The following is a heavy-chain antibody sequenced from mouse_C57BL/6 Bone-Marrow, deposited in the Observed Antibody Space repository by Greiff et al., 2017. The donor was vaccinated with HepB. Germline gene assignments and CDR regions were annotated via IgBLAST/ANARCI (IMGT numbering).Heavy chain of an antibody. D-gene: IGHD1-1*01. J-gene: IGHJ2*01. CDR3: ARIAPPYCSYYYGSLDY. CDR2: IWWDDDK. V-gene: IGHV8-8*01. Sequence: QVTLKESGPGILQPSQTLSLTCSFSGFSLSTFGMGVGWIRQPSGKGLEWLAHIWWDDDKYYNPALKSRLTISKDTSKNQVFLKIANVDTADTATYYCARIAPPYCSYYYGSLDYWGQGTTLTVSS. CDR1: GFSLSTFGMG.